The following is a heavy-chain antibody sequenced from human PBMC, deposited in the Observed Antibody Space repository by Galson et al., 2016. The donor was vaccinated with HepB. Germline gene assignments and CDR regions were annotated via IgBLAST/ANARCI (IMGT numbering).Heavy chain of an antibody. J-gene: IGHJ5*02. Sequence: SCKASGYTFTSYGINWVRQAPGRGPEWMGWISAYNGNTDFPQKFQDRVSLTTDTSTSTAYMELRSLKSDDTAIYYCARDQSSDWLTTNWFDPWGQGSLVIVSS. V-gene: IGHV1-18*04. D-gene: IGHD3-9*01. CDR3: ARDQSSDWLTTNWFDP. CDR2: ISAYNGNT. CDR1: GYTFTSYG.